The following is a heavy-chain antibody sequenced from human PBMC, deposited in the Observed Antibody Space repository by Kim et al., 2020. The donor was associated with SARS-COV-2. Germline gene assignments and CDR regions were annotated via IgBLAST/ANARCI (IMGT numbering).Heavy chain of an antibody. CDR2: IYYSGSA. V-gene: IGHV4-59*08. J-gene: IGHJ4*02. D-gene: IGHD3-10*01. Sequence: SETLSLTCSVSGVSISSYYWSWIRQPPGKGLEWIGYIYYSGSANYNPSLRSRVTISVDTTKNQFSLKLSSVTAADTAVYYCAGTVRGANFDYRGRGALVT. CDR3: AGTVRGANFDY. CDR1: GVSISSYY.